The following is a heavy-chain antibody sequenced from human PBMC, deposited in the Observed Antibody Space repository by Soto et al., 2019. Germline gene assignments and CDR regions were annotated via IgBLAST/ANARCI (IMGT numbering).Heavy chain of an antibody. D-gene: IGHD5-18*01. CDR2: IYHSGST. CDR1: GDSMTSGSYF. J-gene: IGHJ6*03. Sequence: SETLSLSCAVSGDSMTSGSYFWGWIRQPPGKGLEWIGSIYHSGSTYYNPALKSRGTISVDTSKNQFSLKLFSVTAADTAVYYCARAGHGRYTYGPYFSYYYMDVWGKGTTVTVSS. V-gene: IGHV4-39*01. CDR3: ARAGHGRYTYGPYFSYYYMDV.